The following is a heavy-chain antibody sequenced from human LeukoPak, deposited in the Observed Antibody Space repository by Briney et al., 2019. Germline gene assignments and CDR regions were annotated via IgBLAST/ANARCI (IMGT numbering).Heavy chain of an antibody. J-gene: IGHJ5*01. CDR1: GDSVSTNSAT. CDR3: ARLVGASWFDS. CDR2: TYYRSKWYN. V-gene: IGHV6-1*01. Sequence: SQTLSLTFAISGDSVSTNSATWNWLRQSPARGLEWLGRTYYRSKWYNDYAVSMKSPITINPDTSKNQFSLQLNSVTPEDTAVYYCARLVGASWFDSWGQGTLVTVSS. D-gene: IGHD1-26*01.